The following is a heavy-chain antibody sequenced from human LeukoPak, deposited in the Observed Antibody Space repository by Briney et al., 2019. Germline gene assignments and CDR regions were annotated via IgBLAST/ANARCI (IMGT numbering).Heavy chain of an antibody. D-gene: IGHD1-26*01. V-gene: IGHV4-39*07. CDR3: ARGAWEYYFDC. J-gene: IGHJ4*02. CDR1: SGSISTSNYY. Sequence: SETLSLTCTVSSGSISTSNYYWGWVRQPPGKALEWIGNIFYSGSTYYSPSLKSRVTISLDKSKNHFSLRLNSVTAADTAMYYCARGAWEYYFDCWGLGTLVTVSS. CDR2: IFYSGST.